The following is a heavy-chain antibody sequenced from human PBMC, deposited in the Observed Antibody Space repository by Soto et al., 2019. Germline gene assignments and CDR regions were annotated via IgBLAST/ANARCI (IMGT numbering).Heavy chain of an antibody. V-gene: IGHV3-30-3*01. D-gene: IGHD2-2*01. J-gene: IGHJ6*02. Sequence: QVQLVESEGGVVQPGRSLRLSCAASGFTFSSYAMHWVRQAPGKGLEWVAVISYDGSNKYYADSVKGRFTISRDNSKNTLYVQMNSLRAEDTAVYYCARDRGSKSYYYYGMDVWGQGTTVTVSS. CDR1: GFTFSSYA. CDR3: ARDRGSKSYYYYGMDV. CDR2: ISYDGSNK.